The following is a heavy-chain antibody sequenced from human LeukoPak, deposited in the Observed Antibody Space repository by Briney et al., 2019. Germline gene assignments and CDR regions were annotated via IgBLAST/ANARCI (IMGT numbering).Heavy chain of an antibody. D-gene: IGHD5-18*01. CDR2: ISGSGGST. CDR1: AFTFSIYA. Sequence: GGSLRLSCAASAFTFSIYAMSWVRQAPGKGLGWVSTISGSGGSTHYADSVKGRFTISRDNSKNTLYLQMNTLYYCVRGYSYGWFDPWGQGTLVTVSS. V-gene: IGHV3-23*01. CDR3: WFDP. J-gene: IGHJ5*02.